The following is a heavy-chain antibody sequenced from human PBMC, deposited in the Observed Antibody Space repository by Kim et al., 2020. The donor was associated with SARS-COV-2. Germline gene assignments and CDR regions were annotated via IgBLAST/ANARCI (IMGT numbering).Heavy chain of an antibody. V-gene: IGHV3-23*01. Sequence: GGSLRLSCAASGFTFSSYAMSWVRQAPGKGLEWVSAISGSGGSTYYADSVKGRFTISRDNSKNTLYLQMNSLRAEDTAVYYCAKDRNYYGSGSPFDYWGQGTLVTVSS. D-gene: IGHD3-10*01. CDR2: ISGSGGST. CDR3: AKDRNYYGSGSPFDY. CDR1: GFTFSSYA. J-gene: IGHJ4*02.